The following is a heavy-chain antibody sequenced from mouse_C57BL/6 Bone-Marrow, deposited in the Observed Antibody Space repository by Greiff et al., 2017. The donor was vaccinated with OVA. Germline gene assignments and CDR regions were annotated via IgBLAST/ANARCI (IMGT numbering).Heavy chain of an antibody. CDR1: GFTFSDYY. CDR2: ISNGGGST. V-gene: IGHV5-12*01. Sequence: DVKLVESGGGLVQPGGSLKLSCAASGFTFSDYYMYWVRQTPEKRLEWVAYISNGGGSTYYPDTVKGRFTISRDNAKNTLYLQMSRLKSEDTAMYYCARHIYYWGQGTLVTVSA. J-gene: IGHJ3*01. CDR3: ARHIYY.